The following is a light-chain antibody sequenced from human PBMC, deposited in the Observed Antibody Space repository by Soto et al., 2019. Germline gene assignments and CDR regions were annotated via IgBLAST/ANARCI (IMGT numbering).Light chain of an antibody. Sequence: ETGLTQSPGTLSLSPGERATLSCRASQSVSSSYLAWYQQKPGQAPRLLIYGASSRATGIPDRFSGSGSGTDFTLTISRLEPEDFAVYYCQQYGSSPPAMYTFGQGTKLEIK. CDR3: QQYGSSPPAMYT. V-gene: IGKV3-20*01. J-gene: IGKJ2*01. CDR2: GAS. CDR1: QSVSSSY.